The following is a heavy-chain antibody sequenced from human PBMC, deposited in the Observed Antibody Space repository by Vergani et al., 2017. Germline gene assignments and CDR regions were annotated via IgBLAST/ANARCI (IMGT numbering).Heavy chain of an antibody. J-gene: IGHJ6*03. V-gene: IGHV3-23*04. CDR3: AKSTIHYYYYMDV. Sequence: EVQLVESGGGLVQPGRSLRLSCAASGFTFDDYAMHWVRQAPGKGLEWVSGISGSGGSTYYADSVKGRFTISRDNSKNTLYLQMNSLRAEDTAVYYCAKSTIHYYYYMDVWGKGTTVTVSS. D-gene: IGHD2-21*01. CDR1: GFTFDDYA. CDR2: ISGSGGST.